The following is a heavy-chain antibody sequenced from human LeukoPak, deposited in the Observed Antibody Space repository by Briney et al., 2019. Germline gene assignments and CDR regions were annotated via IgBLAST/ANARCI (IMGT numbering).Heavy chain of an antibody. CDR3: ARSSKTQWLSPGDGFDI. Sequence: SETLSLTCAVYGGPLSGYYWSWIRQPPGKGLEWIGEINHSGSTNYNPSLRSRVTISVDTSKNQFSLKFTSMTAADTAVYYCARSSKTQWLSPGDGFDIWGRGTLVTVSS. J-gene: IGHJ3*02. D-gene: IGHD6-19*01. V-gene: IGHV4-34*01. CDR2: INHSGST. CDR1: GGPLSGYY.